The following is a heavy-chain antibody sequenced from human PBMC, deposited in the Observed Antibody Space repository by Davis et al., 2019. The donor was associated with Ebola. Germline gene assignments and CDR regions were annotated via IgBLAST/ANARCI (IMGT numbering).Heavy chain of an antibody. CDR1: GFTFSSYS. V-gene: IGHV3-21*01. D-gene: IGHD3-22*01. J-gene: IGHJ3*02. Sequence: PGGSLRLSCAASGFTFSSYSMNWVRQAPGKGLEWVSSISSSSSYIYYADSVKGRFTISRDNAKNSLYLQMNSLRAGDTAVYYCARGGGTMIVGDPMLFDIWGQGTMVTVSS. CDR3: ARGGGTMIVGDPMLFDI. CDR2: ISSSSSYI.